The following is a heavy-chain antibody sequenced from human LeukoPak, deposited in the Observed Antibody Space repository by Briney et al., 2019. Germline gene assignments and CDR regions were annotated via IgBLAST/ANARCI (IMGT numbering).Heavy chain of an antibody. V-gene: IGHV3-21*01. CDR2: ISSTSSYR. D-gene: IGHD3-16*01. Sequence: PGGSLRLSCAASGFTFSTYSMSCVRQSPGKGLEWVSYISSTSSYRYNADSVKGRFAISRDNAKNSLYLQMNSLRAEDTDVYYCARDLTAYFDYWGQGTLVTVSS. CDR3: ARDLTAYFDY. CDR1: GFTFSTYS. J-gene: IGHJ4*02.